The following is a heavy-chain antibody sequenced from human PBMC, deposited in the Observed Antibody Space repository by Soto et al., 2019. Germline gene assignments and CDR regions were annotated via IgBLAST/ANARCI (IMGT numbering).Heavy chain of an antibody. D-gene: IGHD4-17*01. CDR3: APGDYGDYALDY. CDR1: GYTFTGYY. J-gene: IGHJ4*02. Sequence: ASVKVSCKASGYTFTGYYMHWVRQAPGQGLEWMGWINPNSGGTNYAQKFQGGVTMTRDTSISTAYMELSRLRSDDTAVYYCAPGDYGDYALDYWGQGTLVTVSS. CDR2: INPNSGGT. V-gene: IGHV1-2*02.